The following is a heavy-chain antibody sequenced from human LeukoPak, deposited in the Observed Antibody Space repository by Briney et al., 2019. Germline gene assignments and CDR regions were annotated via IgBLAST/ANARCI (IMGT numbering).Heavy chain of an antibody. CDR3: ARGVEVVTADVFDH. CDR1: GFPFDGYA. CDR2: ISYNGNII. J-gene: IGHJ4*02. V-gene: IGHV3-30*04. Sequence: GGSLRLSCEASGFPFDGYALHWVRQAPGKGLEWVALISYNGNIIEYADSVKGRFTISRDNSKNTLFLLMNSLTHEDTAVYYCARGVEVVTADVFDHWGQGSLVTVSS. D-gene: IGHD2-2*01.